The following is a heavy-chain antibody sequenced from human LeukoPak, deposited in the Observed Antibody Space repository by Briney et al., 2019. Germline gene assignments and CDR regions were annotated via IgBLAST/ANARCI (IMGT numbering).Heavy chain of an antibody. V-gene: IGHV3-48*03. D-gene: IGHD3-22*01. CDR2: ISSGGNTI. Sequence: GGSLRLPCAASGFTFSSYEMNWVRQAPGKGLEWVSYISSGGNTIYYADSVKGRFTISRDNAKNSLYLQMNSLRAEDTAIYFCARGYYDSSGYYRQGYWGQGTLVTVSS. J-gene: IGHJ4*02. CDR1: GFTFSSYE. CDR3: ARGYYDSSGYYRQGY.